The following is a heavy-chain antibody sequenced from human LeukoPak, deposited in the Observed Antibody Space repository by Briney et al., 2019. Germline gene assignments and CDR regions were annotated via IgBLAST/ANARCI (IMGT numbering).Heavy chain of an antibody. CDR3: ARDVVEYCSGGSCTRYAY. CDR1: GFTFSTYA. J-gene: IGHJ4*02. V-gene: IGHV3-30*04. Sequence: GGSLRLSCAASGFTFSTYAMHWVRQAPGKGLEWVAVISYDGSSKYYADSVKGRFTISRDNAKNSLYLQMNSLRAEDTAVYYCARDVVEYCSGGSCTRYAYWGQGSLVTVSS. D-gene: IGHD2-15*01. CDR2: ISYDGSSK.